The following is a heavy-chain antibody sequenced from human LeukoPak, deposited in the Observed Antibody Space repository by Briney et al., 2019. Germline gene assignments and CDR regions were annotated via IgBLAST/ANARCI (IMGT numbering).Heavy chain of an antibody. CDR1: AFSLSAYN. CDR3: AKTLVPSGIYHEDFFDY. V-gene: IGHV3-23*01. D-gene: IGHD1-26*01. Sequence: GGSLRLSCAASAFSLSAYNMNWVRQAPGKGLEWVTSISGSGVSTYYADSVRGRFTISRDISKNTLYLQMNSLRAEDTALYYCAKTLVPSGIYHEDFFDYWGQGTLVTVSS. J-gene: IGHJ4*02. CDR2: ISGSGVST.